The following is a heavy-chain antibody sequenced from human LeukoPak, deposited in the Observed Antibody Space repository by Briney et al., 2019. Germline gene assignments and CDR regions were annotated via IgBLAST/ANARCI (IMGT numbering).Heavy chain of an antibody. CDR2: IYYSGST. CDR1: GCSFSSGDYY. CDR3: ARGQATSYIYCVGDCSPYYFDY. V-gene: IGHV4-30-4*01. D-gene: IGHD2-21*02. Sequence: PSPTLCLTCTVSGCSFSSGDYYWSWLRQPPGKGLEWIGYIYYSGSTYYNPSLNSRVTISVDTSNNQFSLKLSSVTAADTAVYYCARGQATSYIYCVGDCSPYYFDYWGQGTLVTVSS. J-gene: IGHJ4*02.